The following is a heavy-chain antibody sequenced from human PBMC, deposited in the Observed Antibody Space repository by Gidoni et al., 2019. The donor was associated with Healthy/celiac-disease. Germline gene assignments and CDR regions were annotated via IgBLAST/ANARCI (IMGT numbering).Heavy chain of an antibody. D-gene: IGHD2-15*01. CDR1: EGTFSSYA. CDR3: ATRPIDIVVVVAAAGWFDP. V-gene: IGHV1-69*06. J-gene: IGHJ5*02. CDR2: IIPIFGTA. Sequence: QVQLVQSGAEVKKPESSVKVSCKASEGTFSSYAISWVRQAPGQGLEWLGGIIPIFGTANYAQKFQGRDTITADKSTSTAYMELSSLRSEDTAVYYCATRPIDIVVVVAAAGWFDPWGQGTLVTVSS.